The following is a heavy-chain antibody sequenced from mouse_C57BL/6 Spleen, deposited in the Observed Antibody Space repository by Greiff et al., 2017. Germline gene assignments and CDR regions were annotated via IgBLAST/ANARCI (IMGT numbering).Heavy chain of an antibody. CDR1: GFTFSDYG. J-gene: IGHJ3*01. D-gene: IGHD1-1*01. CDR2: ISSGSSTI. CDR3: ARLGDYGSPFAY. V-gene: IGHV5-17*01. Sequence: EVKLMESGGGLVKPGGSLKLSCAASGFTFSDYGMHWVRQAPEKGLEWVAYISSGSSTIYYADTVKGRFTISRDNAKNTLFLQMTSLRSEDTAMYYCARLGDYGSPFAYWGQGTLVTVSA.